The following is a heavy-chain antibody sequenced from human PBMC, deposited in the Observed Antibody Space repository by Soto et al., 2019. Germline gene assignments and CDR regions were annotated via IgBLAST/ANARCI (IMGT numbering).Heavy chain of an antibody. CDR1: GGSISSGGYY. V-gene: IGHV4-31*03. J-gene: IGHJ4*02. D-gene: IGHD3-3*01. CDR2: IYYSGST. CDR3: ARGSTIFGELPD. Sequence: QVQLQESGPGLVKPSQTLSLTCTVSGGSISSGGYYWSWIRQHPGKGLEWIGYIYYSGSTYYNPALKGRVTISVGTSKNQFSLKLSSVAGADTAVYYCARGSTIFGELPDWGQGTLVTVSS.